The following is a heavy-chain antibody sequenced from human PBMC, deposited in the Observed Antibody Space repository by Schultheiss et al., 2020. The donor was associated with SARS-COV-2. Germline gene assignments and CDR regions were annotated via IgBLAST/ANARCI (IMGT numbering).Heavy chain of an antibody. Sequence: GGSLRLSCAASGFTFSSYGMHWVRQAPGKGLEWVAVIWFDGSEKYYADSVKGRFTISRDNSKNTLYLQMNSLRAEDTAVYYCAKGLLGYDFWSGYYSHYYYYNGMDVWGQGTTVTVSS. CDR3: AKGLLGYDFWSGYYSHYYYYNGMDV. V-gene: IGHV3-30*02. CDR2: IWFDGSEK. CDR1: GFTFSSYG. J-gene: IGHJ6*02. D-gene: IGHD3-3*01.